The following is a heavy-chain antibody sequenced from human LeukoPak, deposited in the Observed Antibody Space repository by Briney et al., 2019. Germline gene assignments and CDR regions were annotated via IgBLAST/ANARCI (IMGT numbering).Heavy chain of an antibody. D-gene: IGHD5-18*01. Sequence: ASVKVSCNASGYTFTGYYMHWVRQAPGKGLEWMGWINPNSGGTSYAQKFQGRVTMTRDTSISTAYMELSRLRPDDTAVYYCACGIQPWDPLDYWGQGTLVTVSS. J-gene: IGHJ4*02. CDR1: GYTFTGYY. V-gene: IGHV1-2*02. CDR2: INPNSGGT. CDR3: ACGIQPWDPLDY.